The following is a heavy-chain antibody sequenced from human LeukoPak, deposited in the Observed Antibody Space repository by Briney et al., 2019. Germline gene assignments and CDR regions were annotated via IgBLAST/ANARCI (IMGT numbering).Heavy chain of an antibody. V-gene: IGHV4-39*07. CDR1: GGSISSSSYY. CDR3: AMLRGSYVH. D-gene: IGHD1-26*01. CDR2: IYYSGST. Sequence: SETLSLTCTVSGGSISSSSYYWGWIRQPPGKGLEWIGSIYYSGSTYYNPSLKSRVTISVDTSKNQFSLKLSSVTAADTAVYYCAMLRGSYVHWGQGTLVTVSS. J-gene: IGHJ4*02.